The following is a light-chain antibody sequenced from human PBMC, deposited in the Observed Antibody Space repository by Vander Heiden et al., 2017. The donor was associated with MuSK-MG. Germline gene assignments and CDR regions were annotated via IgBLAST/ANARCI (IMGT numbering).Light chain of an antibody. CDR3: QKYNTAPQT. CDR2: AAS. V-gene: IGKV1-27*01. J-gene: IGKJ4*01. Sequence: DNQMTQSPSSLSASVGDRVTITCRASQGIRNYLAWYQQKPGKVPKLLIYAASTLQSGVPSRFSGSGSGTDFTLTISSLQPEDVATYYCQKYNTAPQTFGGGTKVXIK. CDR1: QGIRNY.